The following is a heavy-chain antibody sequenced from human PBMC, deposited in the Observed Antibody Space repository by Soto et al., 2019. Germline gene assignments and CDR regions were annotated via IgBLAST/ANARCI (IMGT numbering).Heavy chain of an antibody. Sequence: QVQLVQSGAEVKNPGSSVKVSCKTSGGTFNSYVIDWVRQAPGQGLEWMGGIIPAFGTAKYAQKFQGRVTITAVKSTTTAYMELRTLTSEDTAVYYCARGLDQPPVGLYFDTWGQGTLVTVSS. V-gene: IGHV1-69*06. CDR2: IIPAFGTA. J-gene: IGHJ4*02. CDR1: GGTFNSYV. D-gene: IGHD2-2*01. CDR3: ARGLDQPPVGLYFDT.